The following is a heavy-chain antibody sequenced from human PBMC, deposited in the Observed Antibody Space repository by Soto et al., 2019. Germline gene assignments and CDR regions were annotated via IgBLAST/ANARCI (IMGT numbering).Heavy chain of an antibody. CDR1: GGSISSSSYY. D-gene: IGHD3-3*01. CDR2: IYYSGST. Sequence: SETLSLTCTVSGGSISSSSYYWGWIRQPPGKGLEWIGSIYYSGSTYYNPSLKSRVTISVDTSKNQFSLKLSSVTAADTAVYYCARSFGTIFGVVISYYGMDVWGQGTTVTVSS. V-gene: IGHV4-39*01. J-gene: IGHJ6*02. CDR3: ARSFGTIFGVVISYYGMDV.